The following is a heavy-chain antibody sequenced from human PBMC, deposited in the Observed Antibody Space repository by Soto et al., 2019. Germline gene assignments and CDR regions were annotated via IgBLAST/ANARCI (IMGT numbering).Heavy chain of an antibody. CDR1: GYPFTDYY. CDR2: IKPKSGGT. CDR3: ARRTPGDSRTNWFGP. D-gene: IGHD4-4*01. V-gene: IGHV1-2*02. J-gene: IGHJ5*02. Sequence: XSVKVACKASGYPFTDYYIHWVRQSPGQGLQWMGWIKPKSGGTNYAQKFQGRVTLTRDTSISTAYLELSRLRSDDTAVYYCARRTPGDSRTNWFGPWGQGTLVTVSS.